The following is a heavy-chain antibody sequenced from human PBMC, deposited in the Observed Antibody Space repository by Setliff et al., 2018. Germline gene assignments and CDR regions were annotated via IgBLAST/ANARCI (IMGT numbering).Heavy chain of an antibody. CDR3: ARWTARAVDY. D-gene: IGHD6-6*01. V-gene: IGHV3-21*04. CDR2: VSGANNYI. J-gene: IGHJ4*02. Sequence: GGSLRLSCAASGFSFSGYTMSWVRQAPGKGLEWVSCVSGANNYINYADSVKGRFTVSRDNARYSLSLQMSSLRAEDTAVYYCARWTARAVDYWGQGTLVTVSS. CDR1: GFSFSGYT.